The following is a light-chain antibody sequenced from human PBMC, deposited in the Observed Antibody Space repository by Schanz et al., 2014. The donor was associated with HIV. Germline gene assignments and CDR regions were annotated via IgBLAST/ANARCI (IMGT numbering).Light chain of an antibody. CDR2: SAS. CDR3: QQYNDWPPIT. J-gene: IGKJ5*01. V-gene: IGKV3D-15*01. CDR1: QSISSY. Sequence: EIVMTQSPGTLSVSPGERATLSCRASQSISSYLAWYQQKRDQPPRLLIYSASSRATGIPDRFSGSGSGTDFTLTISRLEPEDFAVYYCQQYNDWPPITFGQGTRLEIK.